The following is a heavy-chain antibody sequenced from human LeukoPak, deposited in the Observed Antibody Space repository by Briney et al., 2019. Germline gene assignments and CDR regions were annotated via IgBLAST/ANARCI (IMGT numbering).Heavy chain of an antibody. CDR2: IYPGDSDT. CDR1: GYSFTSYW. V-gene: IGHV5-51*01. J-gene: IGHJ5*02. CDR3: ARRGGLYGSGGYRFDP. Sequence: HGESLKISCKGSGYSFTSYWIGWVRQMPGKGLEWMGIIYPGDSDTRYSPSFQGQVTISADKSISTAYLQWSSLKASDTAMYYCARRGGLYGSGGYRFDPWGQGTLVTVSS. D-gene: IGHD3-10*01.